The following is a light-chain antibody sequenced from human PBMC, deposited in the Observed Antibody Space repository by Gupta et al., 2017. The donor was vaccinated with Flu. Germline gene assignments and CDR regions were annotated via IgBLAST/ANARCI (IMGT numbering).Light chain of an antibody. V-gene: IGLV2-14*01. CDR2: EVN. CDR3: SSYTMNILV. J-gene: IGLJ3*02. Sequence: QSITISCSGISTDVSTHNYVSWYQHYPGKAPKVLIYEVNNRPSGVSDRFSGFKSGSTASLTISGLRPDDEAHYFCSSYTMNILVFGGGTKVTVL. CDR1: STDVSTHNY.